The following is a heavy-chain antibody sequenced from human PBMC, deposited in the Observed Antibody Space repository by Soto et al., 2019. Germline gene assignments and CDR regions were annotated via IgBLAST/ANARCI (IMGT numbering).Heavy chain of an antibody. CDR2: IIPIIGVT. J-gene: IGHJ4*02. Sequence: QVQLVQSGAEVKRPGSSVKVSCESSGDTFNSYVISWVRQAPGQGLEWMGGIIPIIGVTHYAQKFQGRVTISPRSSTGTAYMELTNLGFEDTALYYCARESLGAKGADHWGQGTLVTVSS. CDR1: GDTFNSYV. D-gene: IGHD3-16*01. V-gene: IGHV1-69*17. CDR3: ARESLGAKGADH.